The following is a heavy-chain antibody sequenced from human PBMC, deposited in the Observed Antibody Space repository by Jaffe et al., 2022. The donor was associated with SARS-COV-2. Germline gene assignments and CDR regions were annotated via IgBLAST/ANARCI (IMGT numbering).Heavy chain of an antibody. CDR2: IYYSGST. CDR1: GGSISSYY. Sequence: QVQLQESGPGLVKPSETLSLTCTVSGGSISSYYWSWIRQPPGKGLEWIGYIYYSGSTNYNPSLKSRVTISVDTSKNQFSLKLSSVTAADTAVYYCARGKTRIGPDYWGQGTLVTVSS. CDR3: ARGKTRIGPDY. V-gene: IGHV4-59*01. D-gene: IGHD2-15*01. J-gene: IGHJ4*02.